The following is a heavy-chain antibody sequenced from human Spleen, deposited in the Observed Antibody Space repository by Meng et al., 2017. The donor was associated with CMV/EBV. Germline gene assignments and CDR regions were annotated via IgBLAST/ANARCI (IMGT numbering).Heavy chain of an antibody. V-gene: IGHV3-30*02. Sequence: GESLKISCAASDFTFTNYAMHWVRQAPGKGLEWVATIRYDGTNKYYGESVKGRFTISRDNSTNTLYLQMKGLRAEDTALYYCAKWFTYKSDTYHFDLWGQGTLVTVSS. CDR1: DFTFTNYA. D-gene: IGHD3-10*01. CDR3: AKWFTYKSDTYHFDL. J-gene: IGHJ4*02. CDR2: IRYDGTNK.